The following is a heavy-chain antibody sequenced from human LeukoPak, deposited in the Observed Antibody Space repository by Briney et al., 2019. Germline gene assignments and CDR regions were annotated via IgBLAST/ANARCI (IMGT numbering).Heavy chain of an antibody. D-gene: IGHD3-22*01. V-gene: IGHV1-3*03. CDR3: ARDYYESSGPFDF. CDR2: INAGNGRT. CDR1: GYTFTSYG. Sequence: AASVKVSCKASGYTFTSYGISWVRQAPGQRLEWMGWINAGNGRTKYLQEFQGRVTITRDTSASIAYMELSSLRSEDMAVYYCARDYYESSGPFDFWGQGTLVTVSS. J-gene: IGHJ4*02.